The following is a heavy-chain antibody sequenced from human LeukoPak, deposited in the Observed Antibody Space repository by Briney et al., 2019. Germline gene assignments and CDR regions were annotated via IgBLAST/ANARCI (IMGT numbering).Heavy chain of an antibody. J-gene: IGHJ4*02. D-gene: IGHD6-6*01. CDR1: GFTFSSYA. V-gene: IGHV3-30-3*01. CDR3: TKDIGTTAARQGFDY. CDR2: ISYDGSNK. Sequence: PGGSLRLSCAASGFTFSSYAMHWVRQAPGKGLEWVAVISYDGSNKYYADSVKGRFTISRDNSKDTLYVQMNSLRVEDTAVYYCTKDIGTTAARQGFDYWGQGTLVTVSS.